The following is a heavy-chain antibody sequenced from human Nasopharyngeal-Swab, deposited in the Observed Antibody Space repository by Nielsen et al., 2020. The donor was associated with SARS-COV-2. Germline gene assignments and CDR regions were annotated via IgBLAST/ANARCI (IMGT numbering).Heavy chain of an antibody. CDR1: GFTFSSYW. CDR2: IKQDGSEK. J-gene: IGHJ6*02. Sequence: GESLKFSCAASGFTFSSYWMSWVRQAPGKGLEWVANIKQDGSEKYYVDSVKGRFTISRDNAKNSLYLQMNSLRAEDTAVYYCARDRIYYGMDVWGQGTTVTVSS. CDR3: ARDRIYYGMDV. V-gene: IGHV3-7*01.